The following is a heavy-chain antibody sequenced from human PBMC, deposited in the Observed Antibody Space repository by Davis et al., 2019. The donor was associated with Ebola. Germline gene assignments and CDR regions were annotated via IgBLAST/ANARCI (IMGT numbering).Heavy chain of an antibody. V-gene: IGHV5-51*01. J-gene: IGHJ4*02. CDR2: IWPGDSDT. D-gene: IGHD3-10*01. CDR1: GYDFTNYW. Sequence: GESLKISCKASGYDFTNYWIGWVRQMPGKGLEWMGLIWPGDSDTRYSPSFQGHFTISADSSISTAFLQWSSLKASDTAMYYCASRDYFGSGSNYFDYWGQGTLVTVSS. CDR3: ASRDYFGSGSNYFDY.